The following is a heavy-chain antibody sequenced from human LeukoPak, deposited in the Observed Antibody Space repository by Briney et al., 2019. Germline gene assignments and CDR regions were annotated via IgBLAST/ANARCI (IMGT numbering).Heavy chain of an antibody. Sequence: SETLSLTCTVSGDSISAYYWSWVRQPPGKGLEWIAFVHKTGSIKYNPSLKSRATISMDTSNSQLSLHVNSVTAADTAVYYCTKYGGSPANYFDSWGPGTLVTVSP. CDR1: GDSISAYY. V-gene: IGHV4-59*08. J-gene: IGHJ4*02. D-gene: IGHD1-26*01. CDR3: TKYGGSPANYFDS. CDR2: VHKTGSI.